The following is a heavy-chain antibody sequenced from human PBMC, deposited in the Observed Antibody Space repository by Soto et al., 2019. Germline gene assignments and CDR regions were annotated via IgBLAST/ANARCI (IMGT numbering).Heavy chain of an antibody. J-gene: IGHJ4*02. Sequence: EVQLVESGGGVVRPGGSLRLSCAASTFTFDDYGMSWVRQAPGKGLEWVSGINWNGGSTAYEDSVKGRFTISRDNAKKSLYLQMNSLRAEDTALYYCARGYCSGGSCYDPFDYWGQGTLVTVSS. D-gene: IGHD2-15*01. CDR1: TFTFDDYG. CDR2: INWNGGST. V-gene: IGHV3-20*04. CDR3: ARGYCSGGSCYDPFDY.